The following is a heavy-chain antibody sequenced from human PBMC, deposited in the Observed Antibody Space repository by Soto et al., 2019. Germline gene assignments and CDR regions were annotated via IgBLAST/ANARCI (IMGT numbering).Heavy chain of an antibody. CDR3: ATGAITIFGVVIVMSAFDI. CDR1: GYTLTELS. Sequence: ASVKVSCKVSGYTLTELSMHWVRQAPGKGXEWMGGFDPEDGETIYAQKFQGRVTMTEDTSTDTAYMELSSLRSEDTAVYYCATGAITIFGVVIVMSAFDIWGQGTMVTV. CDR2: FDPEDGET. V-gene: IGHV1-24*01. J-gene: IGHJ3*02. D-gene: IGHD3-3*01.